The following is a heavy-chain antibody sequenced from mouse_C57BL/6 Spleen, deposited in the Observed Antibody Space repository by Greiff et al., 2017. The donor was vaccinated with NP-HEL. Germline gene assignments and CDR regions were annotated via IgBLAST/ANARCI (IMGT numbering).Heavy chain of an antibody. Sequence: VQLQQSGPELVKPGASVKISCKASGYTFTDYYMNWVKQSHGKSLEWIGDINPNNGGTSYNQKFKGKATLTVDKSSSTAYMELRSLTSEDSAVYYCARSGLLPPWFAYWGQGTLVTVSA. J-gene: IGHJ3*01. CDR1: GYTFTDYY. D-gene: IGHD2-3*01. CDR2: INPNNGGT. CDR3: ARSGLLPPWFAY. V-gene: IGHV1-26*01.